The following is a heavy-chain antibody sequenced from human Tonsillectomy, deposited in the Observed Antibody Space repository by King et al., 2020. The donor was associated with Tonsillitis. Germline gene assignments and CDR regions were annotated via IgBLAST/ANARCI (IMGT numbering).Heavy chain of an antibody. CDR2: IWYDGSNK. CDR1: GFTLSSYG. J-gene: IGHJ6*02. D-gene: IGHD5-12*01. CDR3: ARDRGAYEDFYYGMDV. Sequence: VQLVESGGGVVQPGRALRLSCAASGFTLSSYGMHWVRHAPGKGLEWVAAIWYDGSNKYYADSVKGRFTSSRDNSKNTQYLQMNSLRAEDTAVYYCARDRGAYEDFYYGMDVWGQGTTVTVSS. V-gene: IGHV3-33*01.